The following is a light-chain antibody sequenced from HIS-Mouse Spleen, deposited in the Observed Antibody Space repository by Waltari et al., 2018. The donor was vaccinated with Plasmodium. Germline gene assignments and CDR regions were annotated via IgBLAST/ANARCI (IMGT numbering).Light chain of an antibody. CDR1: SRPFGGYHF. CDR3: CSYAGSYTYV. Sequence: QSALTQPRSVSGSPGQSVTISCPVTSRPFGGYHFVSWYQQHPGKAPKLMIYDVSKRPSGVPDRFSGSKSGNTASLTISGLQAEDEADYYCCSYAGSYTYVFGTGTKVTVL. CDR2: DVS. J-gene: IGLJ1*01. V-gene: IGLV2-11*01.